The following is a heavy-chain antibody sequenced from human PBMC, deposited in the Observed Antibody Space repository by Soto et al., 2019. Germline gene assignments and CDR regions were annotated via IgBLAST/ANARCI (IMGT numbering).Heavy chain of an antibody. Sequence: SETLSLTCAVSGGSISSGGYSWSWIRQPPGKGLEWIGYIYHSGSTYYNPSLKSRVTISVDRSKNQFSLKLSSVTAADTAVYYCARGDRDYYDSSGYYYDYFDYWGQGTLVTVSS. CDR1: GGSISSGGYS. V-gene: IGHV4-30-2*01. CDR2: IYHSGST. CDR3: ARGDRDYYDSSGYYYDYFDY. J-gene: IGHJ4*02. D-gene: IGHD3-22*01.